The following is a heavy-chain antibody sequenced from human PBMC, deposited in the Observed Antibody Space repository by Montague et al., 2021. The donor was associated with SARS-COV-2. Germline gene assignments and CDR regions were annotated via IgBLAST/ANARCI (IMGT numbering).Heavy chain of an antibody. Sequence: SLRLSCAASGFTFSSYEMNWVRQAPGKGLEWVSYISSSGSTIYYADSVKGRFTISRDNAKNPLYLQMNSLRVEDTAVYYCARGASDWLLWGYGMDVWGQGTTVTVSS. CDR2: ISSSGSTI. CDR3: ARGASDWLLWGYGMDV. J-gene: IGHJ6*02. V-gene: IGHV3-48*03. D-gene: IGHD3/OR15-3a*01. CDR1: GFTFSSYE.